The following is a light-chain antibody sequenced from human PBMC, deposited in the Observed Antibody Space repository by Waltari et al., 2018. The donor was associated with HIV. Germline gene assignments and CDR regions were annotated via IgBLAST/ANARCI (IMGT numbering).Light chain of an antibody. CDR2: EIS. CDR1: QSLLHSDGKTY. Sequence: DIVMTQTPLTLSVTPGQPASISCKSSQSLLHSDGKTYLYWYLHKPGQSPQLLIYEISNRVSGVPDRCSGSGSGTDFALKISRVGAEDVGIYYCMQSIQLPPTFGGGTK. J-gene: IGKJ4*01. CDR3: MQSIQLPPT. V-gene: IGKV2D-29*02.